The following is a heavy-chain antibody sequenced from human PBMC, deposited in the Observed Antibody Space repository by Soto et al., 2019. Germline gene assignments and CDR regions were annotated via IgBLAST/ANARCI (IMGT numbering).Heavy chain of an antibody. J-gene: IGHJ5*02. V-gene: IGHV1-2*04. CDR2: INPNSGGT. D-gene: IGHD6-13*01. CDR3: ARDRGPIAAAGTKGNWFDP. CDR1: GYTFTGYY. Sequence: ASVKVSCKASGYTFTGYYMHWVRQAPGQGLEWMGWINPNSGGTNYAQKFQGWVTMTRDTSISTAYMELSRLRSDDTAGYYGARDRGPIAAAGTKGNWFDPWGQGTLVTVSS.